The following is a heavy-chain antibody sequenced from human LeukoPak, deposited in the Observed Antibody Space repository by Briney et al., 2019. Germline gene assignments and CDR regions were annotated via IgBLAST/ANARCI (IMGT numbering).Heavy chain of an antibody. J-gene: IGHJ4*02. CDR2: VSSSSRYI. Sequence: GGSLRLSCAASGFIFSDYSMNWVRQAPGKGLEWVASVSSSSRYIFYADSVKGRFTISRDNAKNSLYLQMSSRRAEDTAVYYCARGVVAGSGIYYFDSWGQGSLVTVSS. V-gene: IGHV3-21*01. CDR1: GFIFSDYS. D-gene: IGHD6-19*01. CDR3: ARGVVAGSGIYYFDS.